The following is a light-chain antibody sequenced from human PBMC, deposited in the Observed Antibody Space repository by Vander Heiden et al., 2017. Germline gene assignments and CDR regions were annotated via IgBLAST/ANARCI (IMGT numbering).Light chain of an antibody. Sequence: EIVLTQSPGTLSLSPGERATLSCRASQSVSGSYLAWYQQRPGQAPRLLIYAASSRATGIPDRFSGSGSGTDFTLTISRLEPEDFAVYYCQQYGSSPPRTFGQGTKVXIK. V-gene: IGKV3-20*01. J-gene: IGKJ1*01. CDR3: QQYGSSPPRT. CDR2: AAS. CDR1: QSVSGSY.